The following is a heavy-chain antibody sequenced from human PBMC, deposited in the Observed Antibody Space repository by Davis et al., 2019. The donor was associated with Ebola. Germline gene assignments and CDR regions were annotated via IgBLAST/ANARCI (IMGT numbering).Heavy chain of an antibody. CDR3: AASAGTVGKFDF. Sequence: SVKVSCKASGYTFTSYYMHWVRQAPGQGLEWMGGIVVGSGNTNYAQKFRERLTMTRDLSTSTAYMELSSLRFEDTAVYYCAASAGTVGKFDFWGQGTLVTVSS. V-gene: IGHV1-58*02. D-gene: IGHD1-14*01. J-gene: IGHJ4*02. CDR1: GYTFTSYY. CDR2: IVVGSGNT.